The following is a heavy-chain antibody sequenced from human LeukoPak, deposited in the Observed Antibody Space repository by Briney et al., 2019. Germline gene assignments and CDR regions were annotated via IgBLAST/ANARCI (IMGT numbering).Heavy chain of an antibody. D-gene: IGHD3-3*01. Sequence: ASVKVSCRVSGYTLTELSMHWVRQAPGKGLEWMGGFDPEDGETIYAQKFQGRVTMTEDTSTDTAYMELSSLRSEDTAVYYWATAKGRIAIFGVVIPFDYWGQGTLVTVSS. CDR2: FDPEDGET. CDR3: ATAKGRIAIFGVVIPFDY. CDR1: GYTLTELS. V-gene: IGHV1-24*01. J-gene: IGHJ4*02.